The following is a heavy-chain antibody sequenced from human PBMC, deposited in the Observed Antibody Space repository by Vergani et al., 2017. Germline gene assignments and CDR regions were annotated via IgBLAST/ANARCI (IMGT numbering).Heavy chain of an antibody. J-gene: IGHJ4*02. D-gene: IGHD2/OR15-2a*01. CDR2: IHLDGSAE. CDR3: ARDIPGGLSDFDY. V-gene: IGHV3-7*01. Sequence: EVQLVESGVALVQPGGSLRLSCIGSGFIFSDYCMSWVRQAPGKGLEFVANIHLDGSAENYVDSVKGRFTISRDNAKNSVILQMNNLRAEDTAIYYCARDIPGGLSDFDYWGQGTLVTVSS. CDR1: GFIFSDYC.